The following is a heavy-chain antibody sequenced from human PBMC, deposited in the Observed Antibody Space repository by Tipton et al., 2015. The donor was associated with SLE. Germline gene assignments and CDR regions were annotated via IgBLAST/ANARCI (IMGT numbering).Heavy chain of an antibody. J-gene: IGHJ4*02. D-gene: IGHD1-26*01. CDR1: GGSISSSSYY. Sequence: GLVKPSETLSLTCTVSGGSISSSSYYWGWIRQPAGKGLEWIGYIYTSGSTNYNPSLKSRVTISVDTSKNQFSLKLSSVTAADTAVYYCARWVVGALGGFDYWGQGTLVTVSS. CDR2: IYTSGST. CDR3: ARWVVGALGGFDY. V-gene: IGHV4-61*10.